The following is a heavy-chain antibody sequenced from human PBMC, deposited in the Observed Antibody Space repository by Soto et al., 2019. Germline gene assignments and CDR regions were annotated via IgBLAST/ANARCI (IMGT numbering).Heavy chain of an antibody. CDR3: AQAVFLNVGDGSDI. CDR1: GGSITTGVHY. CDR2: IYYSGNT. J-gene: IGHJ3*02. Sequence: QVQLQEWGPGLVKPSETLSLKCSVSGGSITTGVHYWSWLRQHPGKGLEWIGDIYYSGNTYYNPSLNSLVTISIEASNNLFSLKLSSVAAADTAVYYCAQAVFLNVGDGSDIWGQGRLVAGSS. D-gene: IGHD6-19*01. V-gene: IGHV4-31*01.